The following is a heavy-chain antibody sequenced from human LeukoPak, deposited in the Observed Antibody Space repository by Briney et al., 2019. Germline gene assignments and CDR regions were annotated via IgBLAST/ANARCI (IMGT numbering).Heavy chain of an antibody. V-gene: IGHV3-7*04. CDR3: ARGTYSSGQCDVFDI. CDR1: GFIFSSYW. D-gene: IGHD6-19*01. J-gene: IGHJ3*02. Sequence: GGSLRLSCAASGFIFSSYWMTWVRQAPGKGLEWVANIKQAGSESSYVDSVKGRFTISRDNAKNSLYLQIKGLRAEDTAAYFCARGTYSSGQCDVFDIWGQGTMVTVSS. CDR2: IKQAGSES.